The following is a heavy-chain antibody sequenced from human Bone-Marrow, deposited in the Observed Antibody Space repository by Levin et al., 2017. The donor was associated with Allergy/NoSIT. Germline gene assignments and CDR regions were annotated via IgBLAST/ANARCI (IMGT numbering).Heavy chain of an antibody. CDR2: ISGNGART. Sequence: GGSLRLSCAASGFNFGDYTMSWVRQAPGKGLEWVGDISGNGARTYYADSVKGRFTISRSNSKNTVYLQMNTVRVEDTALYYCAKELGAQEDYDFLTGLFDSWGQGTLVTVSS. D-gene: IGHD3/OR15-3a*01. J-gene: IGHJ4*02. CDR1: GFNFGDYT. V-gene: IGHV3-23*01. CDR3: AKELGAQEDYDFLTGLFDS.